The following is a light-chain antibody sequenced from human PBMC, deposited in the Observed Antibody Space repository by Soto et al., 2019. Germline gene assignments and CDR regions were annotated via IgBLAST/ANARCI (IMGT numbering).Light chain of an antibody. CDR1: QSFRGL. CDR2: DAY. J-gene: IGKJ5*01. CDR3: QPYDSWPPIT. V-gene: IGKV3-11*01. Sequence: EVVLTQSPVTLSLSPGERATLSCRASQSFRGLLAWYQQKPGQAPRLLIYDAYNRATGISPRFSGSGSGTDFTLTISSLQPEDFAVYYCQPYDSWPPITFGQGTRLEIK.